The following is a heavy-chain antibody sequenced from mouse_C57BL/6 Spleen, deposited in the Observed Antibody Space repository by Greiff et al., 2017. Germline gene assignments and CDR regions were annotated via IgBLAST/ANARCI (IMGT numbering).Heavy chain of an antibody. CDR3: VKGWDGYFDY. CDR2: IRNKANGYTT. CDR1: GFTFTDYY. V-gene: IGHV7-4*01. Sequence: EVQVVESGGGLVQPGASLRLSCAASGFTFTDYYMSWVRQPPGKAPVWLALIRNKANGYTTEYTASVKGRFTISRDNSQNILYLQMNTLRAEDSATYYCVKGWDGYFDYWGQGTTLTVSS. J-gene: IGHJ2*01. D-gene: IGHD4-1*01.